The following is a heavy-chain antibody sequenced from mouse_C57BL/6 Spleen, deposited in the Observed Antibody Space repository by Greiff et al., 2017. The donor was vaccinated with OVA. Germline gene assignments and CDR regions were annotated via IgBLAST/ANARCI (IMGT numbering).Heavy chain of an antibody. CDR3: ARSPSTMVKEGFAY. D-gene: IGHD2-1*01. CDR1: GYTFTSYW. J-gene: IGHJ3*01. V-gene: IGHV1-72*01. CDR2: IDPNSGGT. Sequence: QVQLQQSGAELVKPGASVKLSCKASGYTFTSYWMHWVKQRPGRGLEWIGRIDPNSGGTKYNEKFKSKATLTVDKPSSTANMQLSSLTSEDSAVYYCARSPSTMVKEGFAYWGQGTLVTVSA.